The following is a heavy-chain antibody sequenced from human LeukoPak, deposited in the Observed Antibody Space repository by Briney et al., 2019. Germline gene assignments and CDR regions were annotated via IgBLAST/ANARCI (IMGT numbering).Heavy chain of an antibody. D-gene: IGHD3-9*01. V-gene: IGHV4-4*07. J-gene: IGHJ6*02. CDR3: ARDDFEYSVHYGMDV. CDR2: VYRSGDT. Sequence: PSETLSLSCSVSGGSISTYYWSWLRQPAGKGLEWIGRVYRSGDTNYNPSLKSRLTMSVVTSKNQISLRLRSVTAADTAVYYCARDDFEYSVHYGMDVWGQGTTVTVSS. CDR1: GGSISTYY.